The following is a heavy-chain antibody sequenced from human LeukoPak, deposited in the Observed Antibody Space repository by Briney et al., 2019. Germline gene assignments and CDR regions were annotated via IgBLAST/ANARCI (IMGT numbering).Heavy chain of an antibody. J-gene: IGHJ5*02. CDR3: AKGTGRSTLNWFDP. V-gene: IGHV3-30*18. CDR1: GFTFSSYG. CDR2: ISYDGSDK. D-gene: IGHD1-14*01. Sequence: GGSLRLSCAASGFTFSSYGMHWVRQAPGKGLEWVAFISYDGSDKTYADSVKGRFTISRDKSKNTLALQMNSLRTEDTALYYCAKGTGRSTLNWFDPWGQGTLVTVSS.